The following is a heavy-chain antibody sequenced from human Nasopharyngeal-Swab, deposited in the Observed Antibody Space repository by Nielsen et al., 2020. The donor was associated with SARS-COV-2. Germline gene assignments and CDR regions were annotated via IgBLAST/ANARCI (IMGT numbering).Heavy chain of an antibody. CDR2: ISSKSSTI. V-gene: IGHV3-48*04. CDR1: GFTFSSYT. Sequence: GESLKISCAASGFTFSSYTMNWVRQAPGKGLEWVSYISSKSSTIYYADSVKGRFTVSRDNAENSLHLQMNSLRAEDTAVYYCARGRGTRELWFDGFDNWGQGTMVSVSS. D-gene: IGHD3-10*01. J-gene: IGHJ3*02. CDR3: ARGRGTRELWFDGFDN.